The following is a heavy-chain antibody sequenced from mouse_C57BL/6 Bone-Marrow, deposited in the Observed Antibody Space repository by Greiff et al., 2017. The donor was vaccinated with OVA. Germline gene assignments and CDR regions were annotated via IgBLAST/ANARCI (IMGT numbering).Heavy chain of an antibody. D-gene: IGHD6-5*01. Sequence: VQLQQPGAELVKPGASVKMSCKASGYTFTSYWITWVKQRPGQGLEWIGDLYPGSGSTNYNEKFKSKATLTVDTSSSTAYMQLSSLTSEDSAVYYCARSYYWYFDVWGTGTTVTVSS. CDR1: GYTFTSYW. CDR2: LYPGSGST. V-gene: IGHV1-55*01. J-gene: IGHJ1*03. CDR3: ARSYYWYFDV.